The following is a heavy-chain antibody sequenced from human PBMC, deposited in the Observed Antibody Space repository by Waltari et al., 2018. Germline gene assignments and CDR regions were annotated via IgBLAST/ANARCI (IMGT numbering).Heavy chain of an antibody. D-gene: IGHD3-16*01. CDR2: IYTSGRT. CDR1: GASMNSRSYY. V-gene: IGHV4-61*02. CDR3: ARASASFNNWFDP. J-gene: IGHJ5*02. Sequence: QVQLQESGPGLVKPSQTLSLTCIVSGASMNSRSYYWSWIRQPAGKGLAWIGRIYTSGRTDYSPSLKSRVTISMDTAKSQFSLKLRSMTAADTAVYYCARASASFNNWFDPWGQGTLVTVSS.